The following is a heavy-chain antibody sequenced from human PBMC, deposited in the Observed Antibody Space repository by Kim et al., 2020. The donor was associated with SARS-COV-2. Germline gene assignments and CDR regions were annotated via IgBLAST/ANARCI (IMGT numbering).Heavy chain of an antibody. V-gene: IGHV1-3*01. CDR1: GYTFTLYA. Sequence: ASVKVSCKASGYTFTLYAMQWVRQAPGQRPEWMGYINDGNGDTKYSQNFQGRVTFTRDTSATTFYMELSSLRSEDTAVYYCARDLLSDREFLLDYWGQGALVTVSS. D-gene: IGHD3-10*01. CDR2: INDGNGDT. CDR3: ARDLLSDREFLLDY. J-gene: IGHJ4*02.